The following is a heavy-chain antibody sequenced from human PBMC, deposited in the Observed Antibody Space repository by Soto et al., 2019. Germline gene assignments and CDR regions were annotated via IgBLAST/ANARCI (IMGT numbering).Heavy chain of an antibody. CDR1: GGSISSYY. D-gene: IGHD2-2*01. V-gene: IGHV4-59*01. J-gene: IGHJ4*02. CDR2: IYYSGST. Sequence: ETLSLTCTVSGGSISSYYWSWIRQPPGKGLEWIGYIYYSGSTNYNPSLKSRVTISVDTSKNQFSLKLSSVTAADTAVYYCARDKGDCSSTSCSALDYWGQGTLVTVSS. CDR3: ARDKGDCSSTSCSALDY.